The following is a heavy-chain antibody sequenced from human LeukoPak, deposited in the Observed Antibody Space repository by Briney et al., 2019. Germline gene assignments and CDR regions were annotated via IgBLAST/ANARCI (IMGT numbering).Heavy chain of an antibody. D-gene: IGHD6-19*01. CDR2: ISYDGNNK. J-gene: IGHJ4*02. Sequence: GGSLRLSCAASGFTFSSYDMHWVRQAPGKGLEWVAVISYDGNNKYYPDSVKGRFTISRDNSKNTLYLQMNSLRAEDTAMYYCAKDRHYSSNLFDYWGQGTLVTVSS. CDR1: GFTFSSYD. V-gene: IGHV3-30*18. CDR3: AKDRHYSSNLFDY.